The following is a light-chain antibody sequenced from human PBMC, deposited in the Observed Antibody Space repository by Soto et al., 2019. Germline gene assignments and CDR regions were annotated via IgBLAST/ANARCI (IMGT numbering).Light chain of an antibody. CDR2: GAS. Sequence: EIVMTQSPATLYVSPGERATLSCRASQNINTYLAWYQHKPGQAPRLLIYGASTRATGIPARFSGSGSGTEFTLTISGLLSEDFALYFCQQYNDWPLITFGQGTRLEIK. CDR3: QQYNDWPLIT. V-gene: IGKV3-15*01. J-gene: IGKJ5*01. CDR1: QNINTY.